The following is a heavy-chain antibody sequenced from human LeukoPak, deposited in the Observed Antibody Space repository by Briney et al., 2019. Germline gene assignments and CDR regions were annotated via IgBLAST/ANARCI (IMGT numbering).Heavy chain of an antibody. Sequence: GGSLRLSCAASGFTVSSNYMSWVRQAPGKGLEWVSVIYSGGSTYYADSVKGRFTISRHNSKNTLYLQMNSLRAEDTAVYYCATQKNDFWSGSSYDAFDIWGHGTMVIVSS. CDR3: ATQKNDFWSGSSYDAFDI. D-gene: IGHD3-3*01. V-gene: IGHV3-53*04. J-gene: IGHJ3*02. CDR1: GFTVSSNY. CDR2: IYSGGST.